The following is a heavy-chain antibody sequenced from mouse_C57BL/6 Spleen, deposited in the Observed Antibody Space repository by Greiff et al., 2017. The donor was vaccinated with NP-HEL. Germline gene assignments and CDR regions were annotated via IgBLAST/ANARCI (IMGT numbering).Heavy chain of an antibody. CDR2: ISDGGSYT. CDR1: GFTFSSYA. Sequence: EVQRVESGGGLVKPGGSLKLSCAASGFTFSSYAMSWVRQTPEKRLEWVATISDGGSYTYYPDNVKGRFTISRDNAKNNLYLQMSHLKSEDTAMYYCARERDDYGFAYWGQGTLVTVSA. V-gene: IGHV5-4*01. J-gene: IGHJ3*01. CDR3: ARERDDYGFAY. D-gene: IGHD2-4*01.